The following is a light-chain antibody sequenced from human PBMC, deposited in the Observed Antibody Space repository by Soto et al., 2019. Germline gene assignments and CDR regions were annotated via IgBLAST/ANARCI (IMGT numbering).Light chain of an antibody. CDR1: QSVGGY. CDR2: DVS. V-gene: IGKV3-11*01. J-gene: IGKJ4*01. Sequence: EIVLTQSPATLSLSPGERATLSCRASQSVGGYLAWYQQKPGQAPRLLIYDVSVRATGIPSRFSGSGSGTDFTLTSSSLEPDDFALYYCQQRSSWLTFGRGTKVEIK. CDR3: QQRSSWLT.